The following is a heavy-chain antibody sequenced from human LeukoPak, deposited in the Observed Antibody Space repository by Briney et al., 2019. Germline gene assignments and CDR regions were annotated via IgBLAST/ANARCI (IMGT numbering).Heavy chain of an antibody. CDR2: IYPGDSDT. CDR1: GYSFTSYW. J-gene: IGHJ6*03. CDR3: ARLWYSSGWGYYYYYMDV. D-gene: IGHD6-19*01. V-gene: IGHV5-51*01. Sequence: GESLKISCKGSGYSFTSYWIGWVRQMPGKGLEWMGIIYPGDSDTRYSPSFQGQVTISADKSISTAYLQWSSLKASDTAMYYCARLWYSSGWGYYYYYMDVWGKGTTVTISS.